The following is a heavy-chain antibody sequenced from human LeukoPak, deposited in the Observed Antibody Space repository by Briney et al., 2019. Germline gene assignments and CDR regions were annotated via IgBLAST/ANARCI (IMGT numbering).Heavy chain of an antibody. V-gene: IGHV4-34*01. CDR2: INHSGST. J-gene: IGHJ6*03. D-gene: IGHD3-16*01. CDR3: ARDFLRQEGDTRFYYYYMDV. CDR1: GGSFSGYY. Sequence: SETLSLTCAVYGGSFSGYYWSWIRQPPGKGLEWIGEINHSGSTNYNPSLKSRVTISVDTSKNQFSLKLSSVTAADTAVYFCARDFLRQEGDTRFYYYYMDVWGKGTTVTVSS.